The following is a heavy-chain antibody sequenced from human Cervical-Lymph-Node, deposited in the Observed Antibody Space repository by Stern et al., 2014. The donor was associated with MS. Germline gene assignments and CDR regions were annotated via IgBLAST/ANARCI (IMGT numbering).Heavy chain of an antibody. V-gene: IGHV4-59*01. CDR1: GGSISSYY. J-gene: IGHJ4*02. D-gene: IGHD3-22*01. Sequence: QVQLVQSGPGLVKPSETLSLTCTVSGGSISSYYWSWIRQPPGKGLEWIGYIYYSGSTNYNPSLKSRVTISVDTSKNQFSLKLSSVTAADTAVYYCARVKPNTYYYDSSGYWLDYWGQGTLVTVSS. CDR3: ARVKPNTYYYDSSGYWLDY. CDR2: IYYSGST.